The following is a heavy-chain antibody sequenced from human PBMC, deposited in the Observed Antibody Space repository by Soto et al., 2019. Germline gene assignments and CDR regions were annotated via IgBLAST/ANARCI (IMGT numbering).Heavy chain of an antibody. CDR1: GYSFTSYW. CDR2: IYPGDSDT. V-gene: IGHV5-51*01. J-gene: IGHJ6*02. D-gene: IGHD2-21*02. Sequence: PGESLKISCKGSGYSFTSYWIGWVRQMPGKGLEWMGIIYPGDSDTRYSPSFQGQVTISADKSISTAYLQWSSLKASDTAMYYCARPGIVVVSAGSRTAFYGMDVWGQGTTVTVSS. CDR3: ARPGIVVVSAGSRTAFYGMDV.